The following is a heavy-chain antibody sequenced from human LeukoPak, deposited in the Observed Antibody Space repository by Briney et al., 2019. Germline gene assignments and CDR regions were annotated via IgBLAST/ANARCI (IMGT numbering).Heavy chain of an antibody. CDR1: GFTFSNYW. CDR2: IKQDGSEK. J-gene: IGHJ4*02. Sequence: GGSLRLSCAASGFTFSNYWMSWVRQAPGKGLEWVANIKQDGSEKYYVDSVKGRFTISRDNAKNSLYLQMNSLRAEDTALYYCAKDQWLVRGPFDYWGQGTLVTVSS. D-gene: IGHD6-19*01. CDR3: AKDQWLVRGPFDY. V-gene: IGHV3-7*03.